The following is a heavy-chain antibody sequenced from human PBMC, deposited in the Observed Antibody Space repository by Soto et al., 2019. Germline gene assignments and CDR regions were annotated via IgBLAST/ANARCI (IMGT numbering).Heavy chain of an antibody. J-gene: IGHJ3*02. CDR1: GGCISSGDCY. D-gene: IGHD6-13*01. Sequence: QVQLQESGPGLVKPSQTLSLTWTVSGGCISSGDCYWSWIRQPPGKGLEWIEYIYYSGSTYYNPSLKSRVTISVDTSKNQFSLKLSSVTAADTAVYYCARAGSAADDAFDIWGQGTMVTVSS. CDR2: IYYSGST. V-gene: IGHV4-30-4*01. CDR3: ARAGSAADDAFDI.